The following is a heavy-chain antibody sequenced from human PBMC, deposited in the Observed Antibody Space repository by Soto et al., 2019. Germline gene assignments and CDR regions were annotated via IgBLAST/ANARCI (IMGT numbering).Heavy chain of an antibody. Sequence: QVQLQESGPGLVKPSGTLSLTCAVSGASISSSDWWNWVRQPPGKGLEWIGEISQSGNTNYNPSLMSRVTMSVDKSKKYVSLKLDSVTAADTAVYYCAREVSGNQAFDYWGQGTLVTVSS. CDR2: ISQSGNT. J-gene: IGHJ4*02. D-gene: IGHD2-2*01. CDR3: AREVSGNQAFDY. V-gene: IGHV4-4*02. CDR1: GASISSSDW.